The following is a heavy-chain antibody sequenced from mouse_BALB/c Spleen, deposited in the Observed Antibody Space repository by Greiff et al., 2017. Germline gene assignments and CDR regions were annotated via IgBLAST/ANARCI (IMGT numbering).Heavy chain of an antibody. CDR1: GFTFSSFG. CDR3: ARDWELAY. CDR2: ISSGSSTI. V-gene: IGHV5-17*02. J-gene: IGHJ3*01. Sequence: EVKLVESGGGLVQPGGSRKLSCAASGFTFSSFGMHWVRQAPEKGLEWVAYISSGSSTIYYADTVKGRFTISRDNPKNTLFLQMTSLRSEDTAMYYCARDWELAYWGQGTLVTVSA. D-gene: IGHD4-1*01.